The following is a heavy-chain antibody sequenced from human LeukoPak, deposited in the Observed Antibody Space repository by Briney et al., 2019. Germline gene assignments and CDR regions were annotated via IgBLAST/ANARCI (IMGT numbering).Heavy chain of an antibody. CDR3: ARPPTRHPYLDY. CDR1: GFTLSSYG. CDR2: ISRTSGQI. Sequence: GGSLRLSCAASGFTLSSYGMNWVRQAAGKGLEWVSSISRTSGQINYGDSVKGRFTLCRDSAKTSLYLQMNSLRPEDTAVYYCARPPTRHPYLDYWGHGTLVTVSS. V-gene: IGHV3-21*01. J-gene: IGHJ4*01.